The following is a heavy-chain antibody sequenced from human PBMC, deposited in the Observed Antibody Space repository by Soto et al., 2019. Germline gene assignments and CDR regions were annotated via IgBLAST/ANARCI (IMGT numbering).Heavy chain of an antibody. J-gene: IGHJ4*02. Sequence: GGSLRLSCAASGFPFRSYSMSWVRQAPGKGLEWVSAISGSGGSTYYADSVKGRFTISRDNSKNTLYLQMNSLRAEDTAVYYCAKALIVVVPAAPDYWGQGTLVTVSS. CDR3: AKALIVVVPAAPDY. CDR2: ISGSGGST. D-gene: IGHD2-2*01. V-gene: IGHV3-23*01. CDR1: GFPFRSYS.